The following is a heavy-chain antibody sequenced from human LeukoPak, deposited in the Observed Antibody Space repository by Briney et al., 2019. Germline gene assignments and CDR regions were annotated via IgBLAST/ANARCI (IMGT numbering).Heavy chain of an antibody. J-gene: IGHJ3*02. CDR2: INGGGGST. CDR3: AKDPAAHPAGAFDI. D-gene: IGHD6-13*01. V-gene: IGHV3-23*01. Sequence: SGGSLRLSCAASGFTFNTYTMNWVRQAPGKGLEWVSDINGGGGSTYYADSVKGRFTISRDNSKNTLYLQMNSLRAEDTAVYYCAKDPAAHPAGAFDIWGQGTMVTVSS. CDR1: GFTFNTYT.